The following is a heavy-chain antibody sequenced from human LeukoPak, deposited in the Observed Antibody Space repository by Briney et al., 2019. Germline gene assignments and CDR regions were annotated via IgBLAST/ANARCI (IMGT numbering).Heavy chain of an antibody. J-gene: IGHJ4*02. V-gene: IGHV3-30*18. Sequence: GGSLRLSCAASGLTFSSYGMHWVRQAPGKGLEWVAVISYDGSNKYYADSVKGRFTISRDNSKNTLYLQMNSLRAEDTAVYYCAKDPSLDYWGQGTLVTVSS. CDR1: GLTFSSYG. CDR3: AKDPSLDY. CDR2: ISYDGSNK.